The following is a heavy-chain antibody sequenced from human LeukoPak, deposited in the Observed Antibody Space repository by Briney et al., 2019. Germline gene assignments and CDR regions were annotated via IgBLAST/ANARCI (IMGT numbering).Heavy chain of an antibody. Sequence: PGGSLRLSCAASGFTFSGSSMHWVRQASGKGLEWVARIISEANSYATAYAASVKGRFTISRDDSANTAYLQMNSLKTEDTAVYSCTRHREDGDEYYDYYGMDVWGQGTTVTVSS. D-gene: IGHD4-17*01. CDR2: IISEANSYAT. CDR3: TRHREDGDEYYDYYGMDV. J-gene: IGHJ6*02. CDR1: GFTFSGSS. V-gene: IGHV3-73*01.